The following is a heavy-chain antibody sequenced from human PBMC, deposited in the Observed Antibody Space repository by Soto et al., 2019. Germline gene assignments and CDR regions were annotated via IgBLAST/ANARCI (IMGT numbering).Heavy chain of an antibody. V-gene: IGHV1-69*06. CDR1: GGTFSSYA. D-gene: IGHD3-22*01. Sequence: ASVKVSCTASGGTFSSYAISWVRQAPGQGLEWMGGLIPIFGTANSAQKFQGRVTITADKSTSTAYMELSSLRSEDTAVYYCARADLYYYDSRGYYAYFDYWGQGTLVTVSS. J-gene: IGHJ4*02. CDR3: ARADLYYYDSRGYYAYFDY. CDR2: LIPIFGTA.